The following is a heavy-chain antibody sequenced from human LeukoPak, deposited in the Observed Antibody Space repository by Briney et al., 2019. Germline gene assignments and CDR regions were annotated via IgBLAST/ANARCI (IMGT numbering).Heavy chain of an antibody. V-gene: IGHV4-59*12. D-gene: IGHD3-22*01. J-gene: IGHJ6*03. CDR1: GGSISSYY. Sequence: SETLSLTCTVSGGSISSYYWSWIRQPPGKGLEWIGYIYYSGSTNYNPSLKSRVTMSVDTSKNQFSLELSSVTAADTAVYYCARDFNYDSSGYYSRYYYYYMDVWGKGTTVTVSS. CDR2: IYYSGST. CDR3: ARDFNYDSSGYYSRYYYYYMDV.